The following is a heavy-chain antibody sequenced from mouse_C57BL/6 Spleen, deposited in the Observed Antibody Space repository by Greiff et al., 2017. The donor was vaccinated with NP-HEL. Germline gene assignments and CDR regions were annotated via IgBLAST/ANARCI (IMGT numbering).Heavy chain of an antibody. CDR3: ARTGSSGPYAMDY. Sequence: QVQLQQPGAELVRPGSSVKLSCKASGYTFTSYWMDWVKQRPGQGLEWIGNIYPSDSETHYNQKFKDKATLTVDKSSSTAYMQRSSLTSEDSAVYYCARTGSSGPYAMDYWGQGTSVTVSS. CDR1: GYTFTSYW. D-gene: IGHD3-2*02. CDR2: IYPSDSET. J-gene: IGHJ4*01. V-gene: IGHV1-61*01.